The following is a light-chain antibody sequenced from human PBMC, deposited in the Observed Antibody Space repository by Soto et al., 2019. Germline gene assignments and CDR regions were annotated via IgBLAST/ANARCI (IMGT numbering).Light chain of an antibody. CDR2: AAY. J-gene: IGKJ1*01. CDR3: LQDYTYPWT. CDR1: QGIRND. V-gene: IGKV1-6*01. Sequence: AIQMTQSPSSLSASVGDRVTITCRASQGIRNDLGWYQQKPGKAPKLLIYAAYSLQSGVPSRFSGSGSGTDFTLTITSRQPEEFATYYCLQDYTYPWTFGQGNKVEIK.